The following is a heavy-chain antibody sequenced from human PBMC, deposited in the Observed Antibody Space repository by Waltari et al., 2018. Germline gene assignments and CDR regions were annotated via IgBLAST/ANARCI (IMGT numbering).Heavy chain of an antibody. Sequence: QVQLQQRGAGLLKPSETLSLTCAVYGGSFSGYYWSWIRQPPGKGLEWIGEINHSGSTNYNPSLKSRVTISVDTSKNQFSLKLSSVTAADTAVYYCARDLAAAGTDFDYWGQGTLVTVSS. V-gene: IGHV4-34*01. D-gene: IGHD6-13*01. J-gene: IGHJ4*02. CDR3: ARDLAAAGTDFDY. CDR1: GGSFSGYY. CDR2: INHSGST.